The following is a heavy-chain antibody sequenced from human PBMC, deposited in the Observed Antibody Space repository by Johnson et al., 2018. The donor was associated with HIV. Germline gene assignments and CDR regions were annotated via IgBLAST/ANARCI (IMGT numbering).Heavy chain of an antibody. J-gene: IGHJ3*02. Sequence: QVQLVESGGGVVQPGRSLRLSCAASGFTFSSYAMHWVRQAPGKGLEWVAVISYDGSNKYYADSVKGRFTISRDNSKNTLYLQMNSLRGEDTAVYYCARGGDQGAFEIWGQGTMVTVSS. CDR3: ARGGDQGAFEI. V-gene: IGHV3-30-3*01. CDR1: GFTFSSYA. D-gene: IGHD3-16*01. CDR2: ISYDGSNK.